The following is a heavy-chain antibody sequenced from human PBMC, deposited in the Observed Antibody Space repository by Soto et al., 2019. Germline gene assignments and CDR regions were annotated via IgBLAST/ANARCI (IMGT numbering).Heavy chain of an antibody. CDR1: GFTFSDYA. V-gene: IGHV3-23*01. CDR3: AKGRKSTEKDIAVMLAAASSIQH. D-gene: IGHD2-15*01. J-gene: IGHJ1*01. Sequence: VGSLRLSCVASGFTFSDYAMTWVRQAPGKGLEWVSVISATGATTYYADSVRGRFTISRDNSKNTLNLQMNDLRVEDTAVIYCAKGRKSTEKDIAVMLAAASSIQHWGQGTLVTVSS. CDR2: ISATGATT.